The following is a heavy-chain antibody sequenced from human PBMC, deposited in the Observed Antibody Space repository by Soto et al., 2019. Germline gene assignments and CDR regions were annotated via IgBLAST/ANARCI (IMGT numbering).Heavy chain of an antibody. CDR3: AKVAPYCSSTTCYIDY. CDR2: ISGSGGNT. Sequence: PGGSLRLSCAASGFTFSSYAMSWVRQAPGKGLEWVSTISGSGGNTHYADSVKGRFTISRENSKNTVYLQMNSLRAEDTAVYYCAKVAPYCSSTTCYIDYWGQGTMVTVSS. CDR1: GFTFSSYA. V-gene: IGHV3-23*01. J-gene: IGHJ4*02. D-gene: IGHD2-2*01.